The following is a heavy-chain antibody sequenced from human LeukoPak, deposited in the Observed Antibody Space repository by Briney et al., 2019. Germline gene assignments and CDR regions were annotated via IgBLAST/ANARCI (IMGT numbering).Heavy chain of an antibody. Sequence: GGSLRLSCVASGFTFSSYSMNWVRQAPGKGLEWVSSISSSTSYIYYADSLKGRFTISRDNAKKSLFLQMDSLRAEDTAIYYCARDSDVHCSGGSCTNFDHWGQGTLVTVSS. V-gene: IGHV3-21*01. CDR1: GFTFSSYS. CDR2: ISSSTSYI. J-gene: IGHJ4*02. D-gene: IGHD2-15*01. CDR3: ARDSDVHCSGGSCTNFDH.